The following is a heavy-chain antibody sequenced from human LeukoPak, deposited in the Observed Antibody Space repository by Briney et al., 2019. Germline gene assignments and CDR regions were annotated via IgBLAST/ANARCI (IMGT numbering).Heavy chain of an antibody. CDR3: ARLSNWYNDFWSGYFSTQYGMDV. D-gene: IGHD3-3*01. CDR1: GGSISSYY. CDR2: ISDIGSI. Sequence: SETLSLTCTVSGGSISSYYWSWIRQPPGKGLEWIAYISDIGSINYNPSLKSRVTMSVDTSKNQFSLKLSSVTAADTAVYYCARLSNWYNDFWSGYFSTQYGMDVWGQGTTVTVSS. V-gene: IGHV4-59*12. J-gene: IGHJ6*02.